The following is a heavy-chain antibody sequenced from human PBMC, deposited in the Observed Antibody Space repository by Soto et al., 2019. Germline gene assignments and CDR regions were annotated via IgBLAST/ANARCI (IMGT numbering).Heavy chain of an antibody. Sequence: QVQLVESGGGVVQPGRSLRLSCAASGFTFSNFGMHWVRQAPGKGLEWVAVIWDDGSNTYYADSVKGRFTISRDNSRSTRYLQMDSLRAEDTAVYYCERKYCGSARCFFPGGYWGQGTLVTVSS. CDR1: GFTFSNFG. CDR2: IWDDGSNT. V-gene: IGHV3-33*01. CDR3: ERKYCGSARCFFPGGY. D-gene: IGHD2-2*01. J-gene: IGHJ4*02.